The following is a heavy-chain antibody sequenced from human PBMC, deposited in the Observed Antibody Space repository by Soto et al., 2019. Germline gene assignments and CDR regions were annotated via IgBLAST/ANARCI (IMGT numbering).Heavy chain of an antibody. CDR1: EGTFTTSG. CDR3: ARDPTTVTTTAFDI. V-gene: IGHV1-69*17. CDR2: IIPIFGIV. Sequence: QVQLVQSGTEVKKPGSSVKVSCKASEGTFTTSGISWVRQAPGQGLEWMGAIIPIFGIVNYAQKLQGRVTITADKSTTTAYMELTSLTSEDTAVYYCARDPTTVTTTAFDIWGQGTMVTVYS. D-gene: IGHD4-17*01. J-gene: IGHJ3*02.